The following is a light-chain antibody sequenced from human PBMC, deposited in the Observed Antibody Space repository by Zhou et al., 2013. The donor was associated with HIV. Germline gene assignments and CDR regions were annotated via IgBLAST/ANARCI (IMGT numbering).Light chain of an antibody. CDR2: KTS. V-gene: IGKV1-5*03. CDR3: QQCSTFSRT. J-gene: IGKJ2*01. CDR1: ETIKNW. Sequence: DIQMTQSPSTLSASIGDRVIITCRANETIKNWLAWYQQKPGKAPKLLIYKTSNLETGVPVRFSGSGSGTDFTLTISSLQPDDFATYYCQQCSTFSRTFGLGDQSGDQT.